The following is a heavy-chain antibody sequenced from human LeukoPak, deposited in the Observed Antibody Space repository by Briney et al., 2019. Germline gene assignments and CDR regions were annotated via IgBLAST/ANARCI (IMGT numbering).Heavy chain of an antibody. D-gene: IGHD2-8*01. V-gene: IGHV4-61*02. CDR1: GGSISSGSYY. Sequence: SQTLSLTCTVSGGSISSGSYYWSWIRQPAGKGLEWIGRIYTSGSTNYNPSLKSRVTISVDTSKNQFSLKLSSATAADTAVYYCARGPIVLMVYAIPADWFDPWGQGTLVTVSS. CDR2: IYTSGST. CDR3: ARGPIVLMVYAIPADWFDP. J-gene: IGHJ5*02.